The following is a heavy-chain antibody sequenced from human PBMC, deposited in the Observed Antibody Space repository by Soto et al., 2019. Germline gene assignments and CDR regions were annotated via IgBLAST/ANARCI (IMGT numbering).Heavy chain of an antibody. V-gene: IGHV3-23*01. CDR2: ISGSGGST. CDR1: GFTFSSYA. D-gene: IGHD3-22*01. Sequence: EVQLLESGGGLVQPGGSLRLSCAASGFTFSSYAMSWVRQAPGKGLEWVSAISGSGGSTYYADSVKGRFTISRDNSKNTLFREKNSLRAEDTAVYYCAKQIPYYYDSSGYFFGGGAFDIWGQGTMVTVSS. J-gene: IGHJ3*02. CDR3: AKQIPYYYDSSGYFFGGGAFDI.